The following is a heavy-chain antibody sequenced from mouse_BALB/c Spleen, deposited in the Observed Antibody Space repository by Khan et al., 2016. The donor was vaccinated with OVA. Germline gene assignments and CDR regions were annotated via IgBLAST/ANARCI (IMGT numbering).Heavy chain of an antibody. CDR3: ARRGYGNYWFAY. CDR2: IDPENGDT. CDR1: GFNIEDYY. D-gene: IGHD2-1*01. Sequence: VRLQQSGAELVRPGALVKLSCKASGFNIEDYYMNWVKQRPEQGLDWIGWIDPENGDTIYDPKFQGKASITADTSSNTAYLQLSSLTSEDTAVYYCARRGYGNYWFAYWGQGTLVTVSA. V-gene: IGHV14-1*02. J-gene: IGHJ3*01.